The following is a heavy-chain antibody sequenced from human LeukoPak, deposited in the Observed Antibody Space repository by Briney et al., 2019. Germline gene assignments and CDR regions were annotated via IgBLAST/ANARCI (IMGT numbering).Heavy chain of an antibody. D-gene: IGHD3-3*01. CDR2: ISSSGSTI. J-gene: IGHJ4*02. CDR1: GFTFGSYE. CDR3: ARGFKGVVDHFDY. V-gene: IGHV3-48*03. Sequence: GGSLRLSCAASGFTFGSYEMNWVRQAPGKGLEWVSYISSSGSTIYYADSVKGRFTISRDNAKNSLYLQMNSLRAEDTAVYYCARGFKGVVDHFDYWGQGTLVTVSS.